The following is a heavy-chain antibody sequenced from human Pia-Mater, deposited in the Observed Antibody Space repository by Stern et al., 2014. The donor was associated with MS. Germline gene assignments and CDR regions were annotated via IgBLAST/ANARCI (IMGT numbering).Heavy chain of an antibody. J-gene: IGHJ4*02. V-gene: IGHV3-21*01. Sequence: EVQLVESGGRLVKPGESLTLSCAASGFPFDTYTMHWVRQSPGRGLEWISSISNESSYIKYADSVKGRFTISRDNANNSLYLQMNSLRPEDTAVYYCARRAGGLIAAGSLGYWGQGILVTVSS. CDR1: GFPFDTYT. D-gene: IGHD6-25*01. CDR2: ISNESSYI. CDR3: ARRAGGLIAAGSLGY.